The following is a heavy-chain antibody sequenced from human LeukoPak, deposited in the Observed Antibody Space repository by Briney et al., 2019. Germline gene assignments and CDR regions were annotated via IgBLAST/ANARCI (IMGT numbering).Heavy chain of an antibody. CDR3: ARGGRLTTVTGAWFDP. CDR1: GGSISSYY. CDR2: IYYSGST. V-gene: IGHV4-59*01. J-gene: IGHJ5*02. Sequence: SETLSLTCTVSGGSISSYYWSWIRQPPGKGLEWIGYIYYSGSTNYNPSLKSRVTISVDTFKNQFSLKLSSVTAADTAVYYCARGGRLTTVTGAWFDPWGQGTLVTVSS. D-gene: IGHD4-17*01.